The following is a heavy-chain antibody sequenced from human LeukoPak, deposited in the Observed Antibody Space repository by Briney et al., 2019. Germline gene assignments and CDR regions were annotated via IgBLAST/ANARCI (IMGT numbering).Heavy chain of an antibody. Sequence: SETLSLTCTVSGGSISSYYWSWIRQPPGQGLEWIGYIYYSGSTNYNPSLKSRVTISVDTSKNQFSLKLGSVTAADTAVYYCARDVTPDAFDIWGQGTMVTVSS. CDR2: IYYSGST. J-gene: IGHJ3*02. D-gene: IGHD1-14*01. CDR3: ARDVTPDAFDI. CDR1: GGSISSYY. V-gene: IGHV4-59*01.